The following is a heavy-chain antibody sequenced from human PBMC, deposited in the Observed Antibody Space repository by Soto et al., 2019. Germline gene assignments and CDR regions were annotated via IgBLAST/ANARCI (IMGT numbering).Heavy chain of an antibody. V-gene: IGHV5-51*01. CDR3: ARHPSRSSSEGFYYYGMEV. Sequence: ESLKVSCKGSGYSFTNYWIGWVRQMPGKGLEWMGIIYPSDSDTGYSPSFQGQVTISADKSISTAYLQWSSLKASDTAMYYCARHPSRSSSEGFYYYGMEVWGQGTTVTVSS. J-gene: IGHJ6*02. D-gene: IGHD6-6*01. CDR2: IYPSDSDT. CDR1: GYSFTNYW.